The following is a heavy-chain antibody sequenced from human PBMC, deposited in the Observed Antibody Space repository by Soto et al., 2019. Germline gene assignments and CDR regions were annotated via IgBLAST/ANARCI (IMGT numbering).Heavy chain of an antibody. Sequence: PSETLSLTCTVSGGSISSYYWSWIRQPPGKGLEWIGYIYYSGSTNYNPSLKSRVTISVDTSKNQFSLKLSSVTAADTAVYYCATNPIAAGPGRGPFDPWGQGTLVTVSS. J-gene: IGHJ5*02. CDR1: GGSISSYY. D-gene: IGHD6-6*01. CDR3: ATNPIAAGPGRGPFDP. V-gene: IGHV4-59*01. CDR2: IYYSGST.